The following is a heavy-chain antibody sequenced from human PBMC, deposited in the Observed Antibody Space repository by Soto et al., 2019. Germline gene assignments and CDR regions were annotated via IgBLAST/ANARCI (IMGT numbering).Heavy chain of an antibody. V-gene: IGHV3-23*01. CDR2: ISGSGGST. CDR1: GFTFSSYA. J-gene: IGHJ4*02. D-gene: IGHD5-12*01. CDR3: AKDSPNGYNSEHLTGEFDY. Sequence: GGSLRLSCAASGFTFSSYAMSWVRQAPGKGLEWVSAISGSGGSTYYADSVKGRFTISRDNSKNTLYLQMNSLRAEDTAVYYCAKDSPNGYNSEHLTGEFDYWGQGTLVTVSS.